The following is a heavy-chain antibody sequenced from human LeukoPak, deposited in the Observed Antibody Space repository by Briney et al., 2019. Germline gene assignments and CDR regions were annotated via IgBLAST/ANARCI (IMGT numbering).Heavy chain of an antibody. J-gene: IGHJ4*02. CDR3: ARDVGARLPGY. Sequence: RTSETLSLTCTVSGGSISSYYWSWIRQPPGKGLEWIGEIYHSGNSNYNPSLKSRVTISVDKSKNQFSLKLSSVTAADTAVYYCARDVGARLPGYWGQGTLVTVSS. CDR2: IYHSGNS. D-gene: IGHD6-6*01. CDR1: GGSISSYY. V-gene: IGHV4-59*12.